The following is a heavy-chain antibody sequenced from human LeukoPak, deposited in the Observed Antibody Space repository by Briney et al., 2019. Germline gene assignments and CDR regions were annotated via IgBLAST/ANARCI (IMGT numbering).Heavy chain of an antibody. CDR1: GFTFSSYS. Sequence: PGGSLRLSCAASGFTFSSYSMDWVRQAPGKGLEWVSSISSSSSYIYYADSVKGRFTISRDNAKNSLYLQMNSLRAEDTAVYYCARVRVVVPAAPMDYWGQGTLVTVSP. D-gene: IGHD2-2*01. V-gene: IGHV3-21*01. J-gene: IGHJ4*02. CDR3: ARVRVVVPAAPMDY. CDR2: ISSSSSYI.